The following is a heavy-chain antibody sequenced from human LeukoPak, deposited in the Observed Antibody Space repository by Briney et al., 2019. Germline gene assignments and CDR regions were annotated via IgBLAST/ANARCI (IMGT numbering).Heavy chain of an antibody. J-gene: IGHJ4*02. Sequence: PSETLSLTCTVSGGSISSYYWSWMRQPPGKGLEWIGYIYTSGSTNYNPSLKSRVTISVDTSKNQFSLKLSSVTAADTAVYYCARTRRPADYFDYWGQGTLVTVSS. V-gene: IGHV4-4*09. CDR3: ARTRRPADYFDY. CDR1: GGSISSYY. CDR2: IYTSGST.